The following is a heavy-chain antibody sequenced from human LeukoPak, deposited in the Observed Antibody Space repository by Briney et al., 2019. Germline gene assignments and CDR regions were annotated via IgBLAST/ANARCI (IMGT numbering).Heavy chain of an antibody. V-gene: IGHV3-30*04. CDR2: ISYDGSNK. J-gene: IGHJ6*03. CDR1: GFTFSSYA. CDR3: ARDRGYYYYYMDV. Sequence: GGSLRLSCAASGFTFSSYAMHWVRQAPGKGLEWVAVISYDGSNKYYADSVKGRFTISRDNSKNTLYLQMNSLRAEDTAVYYCARDRGYYYYYMDVWGKGTTVTVSS.